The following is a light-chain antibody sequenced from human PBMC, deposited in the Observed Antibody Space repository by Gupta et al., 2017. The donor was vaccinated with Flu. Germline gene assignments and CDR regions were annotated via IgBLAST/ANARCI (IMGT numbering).Light chain of an antibody. Sequence: DMQMTQSPSTLSASVGDRVTLTCRASQGISSWLAWYQQKPGKAPKLLMYTASRIESGVPSRFSGSGSGTXFTLTIXSLQPDDFATYYCQQYINYPWTFGXGTKVEIK. CDR3: QQYINYPWT. V-gene: IGKV1-5*03. CDR1: QGISSW. CDR2: TAS. J-gene: IGKJ1*01.